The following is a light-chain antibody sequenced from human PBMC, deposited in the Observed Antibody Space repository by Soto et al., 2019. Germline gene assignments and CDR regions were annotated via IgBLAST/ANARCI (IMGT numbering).Light chain of an antibody. CDR2: GVS. CDR1: QSVSGTY. CDR3: QQYGSSPQT. Sequence: IVLTQSPGTLSLSPGERATFSCRASQSVSGTYLAWYQQRPGQAPRLLIFGVSSRATGIPDRFSGSGSGTDFNLTISRLEPEDFAVYYCQQYGSSPQTFGQGTRLEIK. V-gene: IGKV3-20*01. J-gene: IGKJ5*01.